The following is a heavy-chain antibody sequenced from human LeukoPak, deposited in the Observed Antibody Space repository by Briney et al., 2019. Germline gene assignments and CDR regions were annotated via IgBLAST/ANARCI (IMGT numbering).Heavy chain of an antibody. CDR2: VTGSGGST. Sequence: GGSLRLSCAASGFTSSTYAMSWVRQAPGKGLEWVSGVTGSGGSTFYADSVKGRFTISRDNSKNTLYLQMNSLRAEDTAVYYCARDNFGVVTMTWFDPWGQGTLVTVSS. D-gene: IGHD3-3*01. J-gene: IGHJ5*02. CDR3: ARDNFGVVTMTWFDP. CDR1: GFTSSTYA. V-gene: IGHV3-23*01.